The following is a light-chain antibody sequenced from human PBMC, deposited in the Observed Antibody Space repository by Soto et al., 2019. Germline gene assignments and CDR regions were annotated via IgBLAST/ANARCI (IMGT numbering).Light chain of an antibody. CDR1: QGISNY. Sequence: DIQMTQSPSSLSASVGDRVTITCRASQGISNYLAWYQQKPGKVPKLLIYAASTLQSGVPSRFSGSGAGTYSSLTISSLQPKDVATYYCQKYNSAPRTFGQGTKVDIK. J-gene: IGKJ1*01. CDR2: AAS. CDR3: QKYNSAPRT. V-gene: IGKV1-27*01.